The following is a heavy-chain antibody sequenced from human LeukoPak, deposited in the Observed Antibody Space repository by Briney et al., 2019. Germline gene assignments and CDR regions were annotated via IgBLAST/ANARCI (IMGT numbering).Heavy chain of an antibody. CDR3: ARDQVVVVVPAAIGAFDY. D-gene: IGHD2-2*02. CDR1: RYTFTGYY. V-gene: IGHV1-2*02. Sequence: ASVKVSCKASRYTFTGYYMHWVRQAPGQGLEWMGWINPNSGGTNYAQKFQGRVTMTRDTSISTAYMELSRLRSDDTAVYYCARDQVVVVVPAAIGAFDYWGQGTLVTVSS. J-gene: IGHJ4*02. CDR2: INPNSGGT.